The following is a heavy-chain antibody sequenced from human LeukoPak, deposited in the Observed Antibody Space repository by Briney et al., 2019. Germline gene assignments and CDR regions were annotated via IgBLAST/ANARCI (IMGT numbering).Heavy chain of an antibody. J-gene: IGHJ4*02. Sequence: GASVKVSCKVSGYTLTELSMHWVRQAPGKGLEWMGGFDPEDGETIYAQKFQGRVTMTEDTSTDTACMELSSLRSEDTAVYYCATPYSGSYYFDYWGQGTLVTVSS. V-gene: IGHV1-24*01. CDR2: FDPEDGET. D-gene: IGHD1-26*01. CDR1: GYTLTELS. CDR3: ATPYSGSYYFDY.